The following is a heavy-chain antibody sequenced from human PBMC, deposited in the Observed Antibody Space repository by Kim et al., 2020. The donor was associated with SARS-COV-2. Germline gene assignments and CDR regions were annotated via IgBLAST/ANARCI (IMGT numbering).Heavy chain of an antibody. V-gene: IGHV3-23*01. J-gene: IGHJ6*01. CDR1: GFTLRSYA. Sequence: GGSLRLSCAASGFTLRSYALSWVRQAPGKGLEWVSSTSGSGDSTYYADSVKGRFTFSRDSSKNTLYLHMNNLRAEDTAVDFCARYVGILHFYSGMDVLG. CDR2: TSGSGDST. CDR3: ARYVGILHFYSGMDV. D-gene: IGHD6-13*01.